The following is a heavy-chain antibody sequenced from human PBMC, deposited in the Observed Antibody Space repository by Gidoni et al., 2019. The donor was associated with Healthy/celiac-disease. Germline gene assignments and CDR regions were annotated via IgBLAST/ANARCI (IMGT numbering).Heavy chain of an antibody. J-gene: IGHJ3*02. D-gene: IGHD4-4*01. CDR2: IYHSGST. V-gene: IGHV4-38-2*01. Sequence: QVQLQESGPGLVKPSETLSLTCAVSGYSISSGYYWGWIRQPPGKGLEWIGSIYHSGSTYYNPSLKSRVTISVDTSKNQFSLKLSSVTAADTAVYYCARVTRSGAFDIWGQGTMVTVSS. CDR3: ARVTRSGAFDI. CDR1: GYSISSGYY.